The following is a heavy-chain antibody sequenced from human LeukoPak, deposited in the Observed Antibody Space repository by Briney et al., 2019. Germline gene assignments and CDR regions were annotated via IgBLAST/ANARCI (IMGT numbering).Heavy chain of an antibody. Sequence: GASVKIYCKVSGYTFTDYYMHWVQQAPRKGLEWLGLVDPEDSRTIYAEKFQGRVTITADTSTDTAYMELSSLRSEDTAVYYCATGEHWGQGTLVTVSS. J-gene: IGHJ4*02. V-gene: IGHV1-69-2*01. CDR3: ATGEH. CDR1: GYTFTDYY. CDR2: VDPEDSRT.